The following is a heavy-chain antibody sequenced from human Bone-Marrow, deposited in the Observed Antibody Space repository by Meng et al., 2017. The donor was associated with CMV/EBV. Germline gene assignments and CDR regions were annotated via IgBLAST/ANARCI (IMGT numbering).Heavy chain of an antibody. D-gene: IGHD1-26*01. CDR2: IKNTGIS. J-gene: IGHJ6*02. Sequence: SETLSLTCAVYNESVNTYHWSWIRQPPGKGLEWIGEIKNTGISNYNPSLKSRVTISVDTSKNQFSLRLSSVTAADTAVYYCARIVGATLYYYYGMDVWGQGTTVTVSS. V-gene: IGHV4-34*01. CDR1: NESVNTYH. CDR3: ARIVGATLYYYYGMDV.